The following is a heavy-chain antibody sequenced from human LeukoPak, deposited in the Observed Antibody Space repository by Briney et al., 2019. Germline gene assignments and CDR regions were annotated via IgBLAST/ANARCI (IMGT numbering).Heavy chain of an antibody. J-gene: IGHJ4*02. CDR2: INPNSGGT. D-gene: IGHD3-22*01. CDR1: GYTFTGYY. V-gene: IGHV1-2*02. CDR3: ATLPYYDSSGYLDY. Sequence: GASVKVSCKASGYTFTGYYMHWVRQAPGQGLEWMGWINPNSGGTNYAQKFQGRVTMTRDTSISTAYMELSRLRSDDTAVYYCATLPYYDSSGYLDYWGQGTLVTVSS.